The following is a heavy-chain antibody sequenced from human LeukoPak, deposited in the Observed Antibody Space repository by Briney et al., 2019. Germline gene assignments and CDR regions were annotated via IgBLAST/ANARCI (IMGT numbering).Heavy chain of an antibody. V-gene: IGHV4-59*01. CDR1: GGSISSYY. CDR3: ARSGYSSGDNWFDP. D-gene: IGHD6-19*01. CDR2: IYYSGST. J-gene: IGHJ5*02. Sequence: PSETLSLTCTVSGGSISSYYWSWIRQPPGKGLEWIGYIYYSGSTNYNPSLKSRVTISVDTSKNQFSLKLSSVTAADTAVYYCARSGYSSGDNWFDPWGQGTLVTVSS.